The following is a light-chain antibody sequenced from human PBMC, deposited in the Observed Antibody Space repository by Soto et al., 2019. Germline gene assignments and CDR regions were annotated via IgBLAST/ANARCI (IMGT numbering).Light chain of an antibody. CDR1: SSDVGGYNH. CDR2: EVS. V-gene: IGLV2-14*01. Sequence: VLTQPASLSWSPGQSISIACTVTSSDVGGYNHVSWYQLHPCKAPKLMLYEVSNRPSGVSNRFSGSKSGNTASLTISGLQAEDEADYYCFSYTSSTAYVFGTGTKVTVL. CDR3: FSYTSSTAYV. J-gene: IGLJ1*01.